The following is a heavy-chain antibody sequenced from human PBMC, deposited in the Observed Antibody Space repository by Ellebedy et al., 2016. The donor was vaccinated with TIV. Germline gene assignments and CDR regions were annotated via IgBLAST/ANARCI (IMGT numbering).Heavy chain of an antibody. J-gene: IGHJ4*02. V-gene: IGHV3-23*01. Sequence: GESLKISCAASGFPFSDYAMSWVRQAPGRGLEWVSGFGVSGDSTYYTDSVKGRFTIFRDNSENTLYLQMNSLRAEDTAIYYCARGRSGTYIHHAFDYWGQGSLVTVSS. CDR2: FGVSGDST. D-gene: IGHD1-14*01. CDR3: ARGRSGTYIHHAFDY. CDR1: GFPFSDYA.